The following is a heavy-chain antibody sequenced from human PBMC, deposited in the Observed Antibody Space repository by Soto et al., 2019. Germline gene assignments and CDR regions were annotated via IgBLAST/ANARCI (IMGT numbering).Heavy chain of an antibody. D-gene: IGHD6-6*01. CDR3: ARVRIAARGFDP. Sequence: QVQLQQWGAGLLKPSETLSLTCAVYGGSFSGYYWSWIRQRPGKGLEWIGEINHSGSTNYNPSLKSRVSISVDTSKNQFSLKLSSVTAADTAVYYCARVRIAARGFDPWGQGTLVTVSS. J-gene: IGHJ5*02. CDR2: INHSGST. CDR1: GGSFSGYY. V-gene: IGHV4-34*01.